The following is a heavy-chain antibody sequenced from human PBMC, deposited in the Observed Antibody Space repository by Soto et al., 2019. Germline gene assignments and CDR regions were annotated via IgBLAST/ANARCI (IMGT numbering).Heavy chain of an antibody. J-gene: IGHJ4*02. CDR1: GFTFSSYS. D-gene: IGHD6-19*01. CDR3: AREKSVAVAVYDY. V-gene: IGHV3-21*01. Sequence: GGSLRLSCAASGFTFSSYSMNWVRQAPGKGLEWVSSISSSSSYIYYADSVKGRFTISRDNAKNSLYLQMNSLRAEDTAVYYCAREKSVAVAVYDYWGQGTLVTVSS. CDR2: ISSSSSYI.